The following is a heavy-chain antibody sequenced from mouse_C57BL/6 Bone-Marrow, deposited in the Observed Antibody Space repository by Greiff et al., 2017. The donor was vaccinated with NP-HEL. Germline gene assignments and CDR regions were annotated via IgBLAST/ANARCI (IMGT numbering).Heavy chain of an antibody. CDR3: ARDYDYEGFDY. CDR2: INPGSGGT. V-gene: IGHV1-54*01. D-gene: IGHD2-4*01. CDR1: GYAFTNYL. Sequence: VQLQQSGAELVRPGTSVKVSCKASGYAFTNYLIEWVKQRPGQGLEWIGVINPGSGGTNYNEKFKGKATLTADKSSSTAYMQLSSLTSEDSAVYFCARDYDYEGFDYWGQGTTLTVSS. J-gene: IGHJ2*01.